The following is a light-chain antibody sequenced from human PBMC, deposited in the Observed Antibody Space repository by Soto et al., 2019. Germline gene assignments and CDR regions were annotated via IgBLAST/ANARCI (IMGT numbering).Light chain of an antibody. CDR3: QQYNNWLYT. CDR2: EAS. Sequence: EIVMTQSPVTLSVSPGKRVTLSCRASQSIDSGLAWYHQAPGQAPRLLIYEASTRATGIPARFSGSGSGTEFTLTISGLQSEDFAVYYCQQYNNWLYTFGQGTKLEIK. V-gene: IGKV3-15*01. CDR1: QSIDSG. J-gene: IGKJ2*01.